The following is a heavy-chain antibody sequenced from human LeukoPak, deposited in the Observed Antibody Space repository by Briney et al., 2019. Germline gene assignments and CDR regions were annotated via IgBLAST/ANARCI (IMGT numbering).Heavy chain of an antibody. CDR3: AKWRCGGSCYDFDY. V-gene: IGHV3-23*01. Sequence: GGSLRLSCAASGFTFSSYAMSWVRQAPGKGLEWVSAISGSGGSTYYADSVKGRFTISRDNSKNMLYLQMNSLRAEDTAVYYCAKWRCGGSCYDFDYWGQGTLVTVSS. D-gene: IGHD2-15*01. CDR2: ISGSGGST. J-gene: IGHJ4*02. CDR1: GFTFSSYA.